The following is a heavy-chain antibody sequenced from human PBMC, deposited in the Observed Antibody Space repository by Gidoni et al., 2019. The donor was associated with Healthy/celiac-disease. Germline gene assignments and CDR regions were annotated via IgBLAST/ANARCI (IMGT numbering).Heavy chain of an antibody. V-gene: IGHV3-23*01. Sequence: EVRLLESGGGLVQPGGSLRLSCAASGFTFRGYAMSWVRQAQGKGLVWVASISGSGGSTYYADSVKGRFTISRDNSKNTLYLQMNSLRAEDTAVYYCAKDLHSGIRGPWGQGTLVTVSS. J-gene: IGHJ5*02. D-gene: IGHD3-10*01. CDR2: ISGSGGST. CDR3: AKDLHSGIRGP. CDR1: GFTFRGYA.